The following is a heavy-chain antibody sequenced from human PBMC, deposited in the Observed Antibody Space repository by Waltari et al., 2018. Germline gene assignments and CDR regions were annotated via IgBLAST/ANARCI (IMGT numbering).Heavy chain of an antibody. CDR1: GFTFSSYG. CDR3: AHRAFDI. J-gene: IGHJ3*02. Sequence: QVQLVESGGGVVQPGGSLSRSCAASGFTFSSYGMHWVRQAPGKGLEWVAFIRYDGSNKYYADSVKGRFTISRDNSKNTLYLQMNSLRAEDTAVYYCAHRAFDIWGQGTMVTVSS. CDR2: IRYDGSNK. V-gene: IGHV3-30*02.